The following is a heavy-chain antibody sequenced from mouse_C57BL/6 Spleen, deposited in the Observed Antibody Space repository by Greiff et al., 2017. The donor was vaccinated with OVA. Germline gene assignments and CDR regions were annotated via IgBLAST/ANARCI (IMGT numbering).Heavy chain of an antibody. CDR2: FYPGSGSI. Sequence: QVHVKQSGAELVKPGASVKPSCKASGYTFTEYTIHWVKQRSGQGLEWIGWFYPGSGSIKYNEKFKDKATLTADKSSSTVYMELSRLTAEDSAVYFCARHEDKADSSAHFDYWGQGTTLTVSS. D-gene: IGHD3-2*02. J-gene: IGHJ2*01. CDR1: GYTFTEYT. V-gene: IGHV1-62-2*01. CDR3: ARHEDKADSSAHFDY.